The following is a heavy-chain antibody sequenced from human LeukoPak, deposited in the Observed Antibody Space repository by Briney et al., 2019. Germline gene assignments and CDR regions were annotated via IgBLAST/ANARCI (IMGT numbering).Heavy chain of an antibody. V-gene: IGHV4-39*01. D-gene: IGHD3-10*01. Sequence: PSETLSLTCTVSGGSISSTTYYWGWIRQPPGKGLEWVGSMFYSGRTYYNPSLKSRVTISVDTHKHQCSLKLSSVTAADTAVYSCARHSEDYSGAGSASSYLDYWGQGTLVTVSS. CDR2: MFYSGRT. J-gene: IGHJ4*02. CDR3: ARHSEDYSGAGSASSYLDY. CDR1: GGSISSTTYY.